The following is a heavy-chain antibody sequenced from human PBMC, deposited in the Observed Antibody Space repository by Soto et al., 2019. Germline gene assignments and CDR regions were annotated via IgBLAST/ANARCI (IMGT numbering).Heavy chain of an antibody. Sequence: SETLSLTCTVSGGSISSGGYYWSWIRQHPGKGLEWIGYTYYSGSTYYNPSLKRRVTISVDTSKNQFSLKLSSVTAADTAVYYCARGGSGWYQLKVWAFDIWGQGTMVTVSS. CDR1: GGSISSGGYY. J-gene: IGHJ3*02. CDR2: TYYSGST. D-gene: IGHD6-19*01. V-gene: IGHV4-31*03. CDR3: ARGGSGWYQLKVWAFDI.